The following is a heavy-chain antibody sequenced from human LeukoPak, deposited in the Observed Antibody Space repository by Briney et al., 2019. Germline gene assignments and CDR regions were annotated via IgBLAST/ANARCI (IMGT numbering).Heavy chain of an antibody. CDR3: AREDPSPPNQNWFDP. CDR2: INPNSGGT. V-gene: IGHV1-2*02. Sequence: ASVKVSCKASGYTFTGYYMHWVRQAPGQGLEWMGWINPNSGGTNYAQKFQGRVTMTRDTSISTAYMELSRLRSDDTAVYYCAREDPSPPNQNWFDPWGQGTLVTVSS. J-gene: IGHJ5*02. D-gene: IGHD1-14*01. CDR1: GYTFTGYY.